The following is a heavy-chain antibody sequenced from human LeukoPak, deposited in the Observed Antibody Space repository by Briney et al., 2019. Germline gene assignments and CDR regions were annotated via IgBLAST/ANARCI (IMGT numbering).Heavy chain of an antibody. CDR2: IRYDGSNK. D-gene: IGHD3-16*01. CDR3: AREDRVDVWGTSQLHAFDI. J-gene: IGHJ3*02. Sequence: GTSQRLSCAASGLSLNSYGMHWVRQAPGKGLEWGTVIRYDGSNKYYVDSVKGRFTISRDNSKNTLYLKMNSLRAEDTAVYYCAREDRVDVWGTSQLHAFDICHQATMVTVSS. V-gene: IGHV3-33*01. CDR1: GLSLNSYG.